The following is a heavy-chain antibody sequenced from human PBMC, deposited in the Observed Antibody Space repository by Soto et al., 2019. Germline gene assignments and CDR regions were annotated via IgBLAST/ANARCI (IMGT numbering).Heavy chain of an antibody. CDR3: ARVGGSYYPDDYYYYYGMDV. J-gene: IGHJ6*02. CDR1: GGTFSSYA. CDR2: IIPIFGTA. Sequence: GASVKVSCKASGGTFSSYAISWVRQAPGQGLEWMGGIIPIFGTANYAQKFQGRVTITADESTSTAYMELSSLRSEDTAVYYCARVGGSYYPDDYYYYYGMDVWGQGTTVTVSS. V-gene: IGHV1-69*13. D-gene: IGHD1-26*01.